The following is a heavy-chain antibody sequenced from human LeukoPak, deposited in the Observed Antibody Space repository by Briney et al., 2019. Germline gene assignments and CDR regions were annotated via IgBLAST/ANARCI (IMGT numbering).Heavy chain of an antibody. V-gene: IGHV3-21*01. D-gene: IGHD6-13*01. Sequence: GGSLRLSCAASGFTFSSYSMNWVRQALGKGLEWVSSISSSSSYIYYADSVKGRFTISRDNAKNSLYLQMNSLRAEDTAVYYCAREVLRGAAGRAWGLGYWGQGTLVTVSS. CDR3: AREVLRGAAGRAWGLGY. CDR1: GFTFSSYS. CDR2: ISSSSSYI. J-gene: IGHJ4*02.